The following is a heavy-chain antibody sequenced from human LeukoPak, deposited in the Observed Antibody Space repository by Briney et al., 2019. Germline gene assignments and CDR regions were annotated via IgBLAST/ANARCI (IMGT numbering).Heavy chain of an antibody. CDR3: AKDTSLAVAGTPTVYFQH. D-gene: IGHD6-19*01. J-gene: IGHJ1*01. CDR1: GFTFSSYG. Sequence: GGSLRLSCAASGFTFSSYGMSWVRQAPGKGLEWVSAISGSGGSTYYADSVKGRFTISRDNSKNTLYLQMNSLRAEDTAVYYCAKDTSLAVAGTPTVYFQHWGQGTLVTVSS. CDR2: ISGSGGST. V-gene: IGHV3-23*01.